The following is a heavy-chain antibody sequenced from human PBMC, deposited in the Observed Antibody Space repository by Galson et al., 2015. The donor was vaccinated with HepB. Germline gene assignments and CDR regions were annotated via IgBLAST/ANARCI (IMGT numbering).Heavy chain of an antibody. CDR3: AREGSARILPFEYSSSELYFDY. D-gene: IGHD6-6*01. V-gene: IGHV3-30-3*01. CDR2: ISYDGSNR. Sequence: SLRLSCAASGFTFSSYAMHWVRQAPGKGLEWVAVISYDGSNRYYADSVKGRFTISRDNSKNTLYLQMNSLKAEDTAVYYCAREGSARILPFEYSSSELYFDYWGQGTLVTVSS. CDR1: GFTFSSYA. J-gene: IGHJ4*02.